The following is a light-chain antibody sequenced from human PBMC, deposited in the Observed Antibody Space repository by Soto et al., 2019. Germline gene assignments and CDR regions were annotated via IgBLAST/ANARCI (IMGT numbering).Light chain of an antibody. CDR2: EGN. Sequence: QSALTQPPSASGSPGQSVTISCTGTSSDVGGYNYVSWYQQHPGKAPKLIIYEGNKRPSGVSNRFSGSRSGNTASLTISGLQAEDEADYYCCSYTDGSSLLFGGGTKLTVL. J-gene: IGLJ3*02. CDR3: CSYTDGSSLL. V-gene: IGLV2-23*01. CDR1: SSDVGGYNY.